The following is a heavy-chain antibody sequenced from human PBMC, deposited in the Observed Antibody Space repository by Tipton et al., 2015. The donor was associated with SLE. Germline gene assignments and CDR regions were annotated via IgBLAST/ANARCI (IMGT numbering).Heavy chain of an antibody. V-gene: IGHV4-4*07. CDR2: IYTGGYT. CDR1: AGSLSSYY. D-gene: IGHD2-15*01. Sequence: TLSLTCTVSAGSLSSYYLVWIRQPAGKGLEWIGRIYTGGYTKYNPSFENRVTVDASKDQFSLKLSSVTAADTAVYYCVICSPAGCAYFDYWGQGRLVTVSS. CDR3: VICSPAGCAYFDY. J-gene: IGHJ4*02.